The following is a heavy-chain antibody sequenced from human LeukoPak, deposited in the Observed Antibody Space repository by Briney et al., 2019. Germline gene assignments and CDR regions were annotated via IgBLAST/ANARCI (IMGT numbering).Heavy chain of an antibody. CDR2: IYYSGST. CDR3: ARGWKSCSSTSCYRAFDP. CDR1: GGSISSGGYY. D-gene: IGHD2-2*02. Sequence: SETLSLTCTVSGGSISSGGYYWSWIRQHSGKGLEWIGYIYYSGSTYYNPSLKSRVTISVDTSKNQFSLKLSSVTAADTAVYYCARGWKSCSSTSCYRAFDPWGQGTLVTVSS. J-gene: IGHJ5*02. V-gene: IGHV4-31*03.